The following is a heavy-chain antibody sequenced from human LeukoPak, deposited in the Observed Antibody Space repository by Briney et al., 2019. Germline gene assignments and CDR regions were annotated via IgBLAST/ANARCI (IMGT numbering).Heavy chain of an antibody. CDR2: ISYDGSNK. V-gene: IGHV3-30-3*01. Sequence: PGGSLRLSCAASGFTFSSYAMHLVRQAPGKGLEWVAVISYDGSNKYYADSVKGRFTISRDNSKNTLYLQMNSLRAEDTAVYYCARSIRGGVVVATAIKKYYYGMDVWGQGTTVTVSS. J-gene: IGHJ6*02. CDR1: GFTFSSYA. CDR3: ARSIRGGVVVATAIKKYYYGMDV. D-gene: IGHD2-15*01.